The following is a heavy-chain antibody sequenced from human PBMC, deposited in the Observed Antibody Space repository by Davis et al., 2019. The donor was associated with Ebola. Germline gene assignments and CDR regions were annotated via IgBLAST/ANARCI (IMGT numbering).Heavy chain of an antibody. CDR1: GFTLSDYN. Sequence: GESLKISCAASGFTLSDYNMNWFRQAPGKGLEWVSYLSSSRSLIRYADSVQGRFTISRDDAKNSLYLQMNSLRDEDTAFYYCARVTLADVPVLDWGQGTLVTVSS. V-gene: IGHV3-48*02. J-gene: IGHJ4*02. CDR3: ARVTLADVPVLD. CDR2: LSSSRSLI. D-gene: IGHD6-6*01.